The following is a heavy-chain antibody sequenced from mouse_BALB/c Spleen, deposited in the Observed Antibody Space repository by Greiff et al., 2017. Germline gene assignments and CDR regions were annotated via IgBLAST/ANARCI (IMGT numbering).Heavy chain of an antibody. CDR3: ARVEYGNPRAMDY. CDR2: ISSSSSTI. V-gene: IGHV5-17*02. CDR1: GFTFSSFG. D-gene: IGHD2-10*02. J-gene: IGHJ4*01. Sequence: EVKLMESGGGLVQPGGSRKLSCAASGFTFSSFGMHWVRQAPEKGLEWVAYISSSSSTIYYADTVKGRFTISRDNPKNTLFLQMTSLRSEDTAMYYCARVEYGNPRAMDYWGQGTSVTVSS.